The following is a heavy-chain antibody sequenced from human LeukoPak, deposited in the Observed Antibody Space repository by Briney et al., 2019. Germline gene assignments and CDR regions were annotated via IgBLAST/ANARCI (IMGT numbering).Heavy chain of an antibody. CDR1: GGSISSYY. V-gene: IGHV4-4*07. Sequence: SETLSLTCTVSGGSISSYYWSWIRQPAGKGLEWIGRIYTSGSTNYNPSLKSRVTMSVDTSKNQFSLKLGSVTAADTAVYYCARGLFNYGAFDIWGQGTMVTVSS. J-gene: IGHJ3*02. D-gene: IGHD4-17*01. CDR3: ARGLFNYGAFDI. CDR2: IYTSGST.